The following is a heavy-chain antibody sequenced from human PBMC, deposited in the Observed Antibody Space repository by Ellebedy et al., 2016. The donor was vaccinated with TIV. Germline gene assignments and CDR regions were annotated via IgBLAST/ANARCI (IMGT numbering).Heavy chain of an antibody. CDR3: GRGGRYFDV. CDR2: IGPLGAG. V-gene: IGHV3-69-1*01. CDR1: GFFFDDYY. Sequence: GESLKISCAASGFFFDDYYFTWVRYVEGKGLEWVADIGPLGAGRYSDSVKGRFAVARDNPKNLFFLQMNSLRVEDSGMYFCGRGGRYFDVWGQGTLVSASS. D-gene: IGHD1-1*01. J-gene: IGHJ4*02.